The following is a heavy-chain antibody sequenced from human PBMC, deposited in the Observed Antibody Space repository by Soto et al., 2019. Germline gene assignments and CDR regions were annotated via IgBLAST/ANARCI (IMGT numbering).Heavy chain of an antibody. V-gene: IGHV4-59*08. CDR3: ASRIVATETFAY. CDR1: GGSISSYY. D-gene: IGHD5-12*01. Sequence: SETLSLTCTVSGGSISSYYWSWIRQPPGRGLEWIGFIYYAGSTKYNPSLNSRVTISVDTSKSQFSLTVTSVTAADTAVYYCASRIVATETFAYXXXGTLXXXSS. J-gene: IGHJ4*01. CDR2: IYYAGST.